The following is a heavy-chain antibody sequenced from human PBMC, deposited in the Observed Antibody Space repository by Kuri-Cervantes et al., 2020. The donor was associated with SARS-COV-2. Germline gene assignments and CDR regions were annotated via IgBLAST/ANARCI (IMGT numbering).Heavy chain of an antibody. V-gene: IGHV4-59*12. D-gene: IGHD2-2*01. CDR1: GGSISSYY. CDR3: ARVLWEIVVVPAAMGGDAFDI. J-gene: IGHJ3*02. CDR2: IYYSGST. Sequence: SETLSLTCTVSGGSISSYYWSWIRQPPGKGLEWIGYIYYSGSTNYNPSLKSRVTISVDTSKNQFSLKLSSVTAADTAVYDCARVLWEIVVVPAAMGGDAFDIWGQGTMVTVSS.